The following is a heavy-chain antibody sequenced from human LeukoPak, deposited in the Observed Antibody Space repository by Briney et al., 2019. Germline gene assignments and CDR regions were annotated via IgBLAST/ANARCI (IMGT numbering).Heavy chain of an antibody. Sequence: SVKVSCKASGFTFTRSAVQWVRQARGQRREWIGWIVVGSGNTNYAQKFQERVTITRDMSTSTAYMELSSLRFEDTAVYYCAAEGISRGYYYYGMDVWGKGTTVTVSS. J-gene: IGHJ6*04. CDR2: IVVGSGNT. CDR3: AAEGISRGYYYYGMDV. D-gene: IGHD2/OR15-2a*01. V-gene: IGHV1-58*01. CDR1: GFTFTRSA.